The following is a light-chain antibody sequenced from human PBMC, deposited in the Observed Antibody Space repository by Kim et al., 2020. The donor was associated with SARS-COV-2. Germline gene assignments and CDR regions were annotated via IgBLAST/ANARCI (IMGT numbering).Light chain of an antibody. CDR1: SSDIGDYNY. J-gene: IGLJ1*01. Sequence: QSDLTQPASVSGSPGQSITISCTGTSSDIGDYNYVSWYQQHPCKAPKLMIYDVSKRPSGVSNRFSGSKSGNTASLTISGLQAEDEAIYYCSSYSSSSSPYVFGTGTKVTVL. CDR2: DVS. V-gene: IGLV2-14*03. CDR3: SSYSSSSSPYV.